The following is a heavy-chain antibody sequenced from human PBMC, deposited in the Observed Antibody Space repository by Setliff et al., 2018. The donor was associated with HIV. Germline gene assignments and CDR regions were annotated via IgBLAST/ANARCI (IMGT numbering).Heavy chain of an antibody. V-gene: IGHV4-39*01. CDR2: IYYSGST. CDR1: GASIGRRSDC. CDR3: ARWHPPYGFWEEDY. Sequence: SETLSLTCTVSGASIGRRSDCWGWIRQPPGKGLEWVGSIYYSGSTYYNPSLKTRVTISVDGSKNQFSLKLKSVTAADTAVYYCARWHPPYGFWEEDYWGQGSLVTVSS. D-gene: IGHD3-10*01. J-gene: IGHJ4*02.